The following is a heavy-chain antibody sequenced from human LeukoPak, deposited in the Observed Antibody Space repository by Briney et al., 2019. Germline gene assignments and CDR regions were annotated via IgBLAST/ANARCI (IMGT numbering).Heavy chain of an antibody. Sequence: GESLKISCKGSGYSFTTYWNGGVRQMPGKGLEWMGIIYPGDSDTRYSPSFQGQVTISADKSISTAYLQWSSLKASDTAMYYCARATLSYYFDYWGQGTLVTVSS. V-gene: IGHV5-51*01. D-gene: IGHD1-1*01. CDR1: GYSFTTYW. CDR2: IYPGDSDT. CDR3: ARATLSYYFDY. J-gene: IGHJ4*02.